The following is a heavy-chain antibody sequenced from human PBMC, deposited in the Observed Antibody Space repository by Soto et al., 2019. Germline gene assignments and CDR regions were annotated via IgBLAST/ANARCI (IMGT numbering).Heavy chain of an antibody. J-gene: IGHJ4*02. V-gene: IGHV4-59*08. D-gene: IGHD6-13*01. CDR2: IYYSGST. CDR3: ARVSADGYSSSWYYFDY. Sequence: ETLSLTCTVSGGSISSYYWSWIRQPPGKGLEWIGYIYYSGSTNYNPSLKSRVTISVDTSKNQFSLKLSSVTAADTAVYYCARVSADGYSSSWYYFDYWGQGTLVTVSS. CDR1: GGSISSYY.